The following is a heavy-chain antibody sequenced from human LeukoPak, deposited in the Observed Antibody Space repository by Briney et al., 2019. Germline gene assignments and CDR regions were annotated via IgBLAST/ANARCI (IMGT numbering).Heavy chain of an antibody. CDR2: ISYDGSNK. D-gene: IGHD6-13*01. Sequence: GRSLRLSCAASGFTFSSYAMHWVRQAPGKGLEWVAVISYDGSNKYYADSVKGRFTISRDNSRNTLYLQMNSLRAEDTAVYYCARENREPRWYSSSLSVNYYYYYGMDVWGQGTTVTVSS. J-gene: IGHJ6*02. CDR1: GFTFSSYA. CDR3: ARENREPRWYSSSLSVNYYYYYGMDV. V-gene: IGHV3-30-3*01.